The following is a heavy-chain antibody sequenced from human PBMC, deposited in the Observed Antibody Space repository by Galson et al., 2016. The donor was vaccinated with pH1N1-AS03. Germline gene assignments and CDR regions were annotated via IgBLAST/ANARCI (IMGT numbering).Heavy chain of an antibody. D-gene: IGHD1-26*01. CDR2: IIPISGTV. J-gene: IGHJ3*02. V-gene: IGHV1-69*13. CDR3: AREGHGGRHRTDAFDI. Sequence: SVKVSCKASGGTFNSYAISWVRQAPGQGLEWMGGIIPISGTVNFAQRFQGRLTITADESTSTAYMDLSSLRSDDTAVYYCAREGHGGRHRTDAFDIWGQGTMVTVSS. CDR1: GGTFNSYA.